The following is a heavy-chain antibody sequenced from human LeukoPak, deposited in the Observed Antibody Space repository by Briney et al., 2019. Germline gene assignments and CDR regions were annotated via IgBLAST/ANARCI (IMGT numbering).Heavy chain of an antibody. Sequence: PGRSLRLSCAASGFTFSSYGMLWVRQTPGKGLEWVAVITYDGSNKYYTDSVKGRFTISRDNSKNTLYLQMNSLRPEDTAVYYCAKDGGTSTGGENWRDFDYWGQGTLVTVSS. CDR2: ITYDGSNK. D-gene: IGHD2-21*01. CDR1: GFTFSSYG. V-gene: IGHV3-30*18. J-gene: IGHJ4*02. CDR3: AKDGGTSTGGENWRDFDY.